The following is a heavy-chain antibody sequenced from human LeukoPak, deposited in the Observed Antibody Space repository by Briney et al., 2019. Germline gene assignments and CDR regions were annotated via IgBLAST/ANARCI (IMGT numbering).Heavy chain of an antibody. V-gene: IGHV3-48*02. Sequence: PGGSLRLSCAASGFTFGTYAMNWVRQAPGKGLEWVSYISSSSSTIYFPDSVKGRFTISRDNAKNSLYLQMNGLRDEGTAVYYCARDAGSGYFAYWGQGTLVTVSS. CDR2: ISSSSSTI. J-gene: IGHJ4*02. CDR3: ARDAGSGYFAY. D-gene: IGHD6-19*01. CDR1: GFTFGTYA.